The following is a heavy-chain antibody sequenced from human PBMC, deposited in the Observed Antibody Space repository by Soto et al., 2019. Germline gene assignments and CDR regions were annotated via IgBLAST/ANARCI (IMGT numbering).Heavy chain of an antibody. D-gene: IGHD2-8*01. CDR1: GGSISSGGYY. V-gene: IGHV4-31*03. Sequence: QVQLQESGAGLVQPSQTLSLTCTVSGGSISSGGYYWSWIRQHPGKGLEWIGYIYSSGVTYYDPSLKSRVTMSVDMSKNQFSLRLNSVTAADTAVYYCATKPNGLYYFDYWGQGALVTVSS. CDR2: IYSSGVT. J-gene: IGHJ4*02. CDR3: ATKPNGLYYFDY.